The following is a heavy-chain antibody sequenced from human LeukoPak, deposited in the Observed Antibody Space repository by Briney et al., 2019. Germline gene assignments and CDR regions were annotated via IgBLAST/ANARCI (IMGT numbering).Heavy chain of an antibody. Sequence: SETLSLTCTVSGGSISSSSYYWGWIRQPPGKGLEWIGSIYYSGSTYYNPSLKSRVTISVDTSKNQFSLKLSSVTAADTAGYYCARLNMVRGVIITSPFDYWGQGTLVTVSS. J-gene: IGHJ4*02. CDR2: IYYSGST. V-gene: IGHV4-39*01. CDR1: GGSISSSSYY. CDR3: ARLNMVRGVIITSPFDY. D-gene: IGHD3-10*01.